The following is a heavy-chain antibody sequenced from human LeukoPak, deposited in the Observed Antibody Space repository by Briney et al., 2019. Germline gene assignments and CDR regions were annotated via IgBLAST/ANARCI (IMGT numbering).Heavy chain of an antibody. D-gene: IGHD6-6*01. CDR2: INHSGST. J-gene: IGHJ3*01. CDR1: GASFSGYY. CDR3: AKVYSSSSRDAFDV. Sequence: SETLSLTCAVYGASFSGYYWSWIRQPPGKGLEWIGEINHSGSTNYKSSLKSRVTMSVDTSKNQFTLNLHSVTAADTAIYYCAKVYSSSSRDAFDVRGPGTMVIVSS. V-gene: IGHV4-34*01.